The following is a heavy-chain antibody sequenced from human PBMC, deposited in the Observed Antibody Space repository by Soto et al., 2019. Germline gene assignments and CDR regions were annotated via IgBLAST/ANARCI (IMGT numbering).Heavy chain of an antibody. V-gene: IGHV4-31*03. CDR3: AGGRDYYDSSGTYTNNFDY. J-gene: IGHJ4*02. D-gene: IGHD3-22*01. Sequence: SETLSLTCTVSGGSIISGGYYWIWIRQHPGKGLEWIGYIYYSGSTYYNPSLKSRVTISVDTSKNQFSLKLSSVTAADTAVYYCAGGRDYYDSSGTYTNNFDYWGQGTLVTVSS. CDR2: IYYSGST. CDR1: GGSIISGGYY.